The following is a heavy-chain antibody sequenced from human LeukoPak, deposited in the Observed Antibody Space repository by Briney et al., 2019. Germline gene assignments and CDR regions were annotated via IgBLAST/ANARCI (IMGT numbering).Heavy chain of an antibody. CDR3: ARIRDGYNDAYDI. CDR2: INPSAGNT. D-gene: IGHD5-24*01. V-gene: IGHV1-46*01. Sequence: GASVKVSCKASGYTFTNYAMNWVRQAPGQGLEWMGLINPSAGNTNYAQRFQGRVTMTRNTSTSTVYMELSSLRSEDTAVYYCARIRDGYNDAYDIWGQGTMVTVPS. CDR1: GYTFTNYA. J-gene: IGHJ3*02.